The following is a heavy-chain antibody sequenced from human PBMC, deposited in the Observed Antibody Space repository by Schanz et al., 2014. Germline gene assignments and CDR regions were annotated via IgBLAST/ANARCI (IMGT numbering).Heavy chain of an antibody. Sequence: QGQLVQSGAEVKKPGSSVKVSCKASRSTFSSYTISWVRQARGQGLEWVGRFIPILDVGNYAQQFQGRVTFTADKSTSTVYMELSSLRYEDTALYYCARGTMPRTFDIWGQGTMVTVSS. CDR1: RSTFSSYT. CDR2: FIPILDVG. J-gene: IGHJ3*02. D-gene: IGHD2-2*01. CDR3: ARGTMPRTFDI. V-gene: IGHV1-69*02.